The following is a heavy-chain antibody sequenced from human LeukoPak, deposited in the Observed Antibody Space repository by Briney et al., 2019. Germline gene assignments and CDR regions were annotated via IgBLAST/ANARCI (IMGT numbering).Heavy chain of an antibody. J-gene: IGHJ4*02. CDR2: ISGSGGST. CDR3: ASYIELSC. CDR1: GFTFSCYA. Sequence: GGSLRFSCAASGFTFSCYAIGWVRQAPGKGLEWVSAISGSGGSTYYADSVKGRFTVSRDSSKNTLHLQMNSLRAEDTAVYYCASYIELSCWGQGTLVTVSS. D-gene: IGHD2-15*01. V-gene: IGHV3-23*01.